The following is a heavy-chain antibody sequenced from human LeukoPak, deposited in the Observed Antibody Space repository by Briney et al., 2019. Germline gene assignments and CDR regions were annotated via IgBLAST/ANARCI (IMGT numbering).Heavy chain of an antibody. CDR3: ARLVTLLDFDY. CDR1: AFIFSGHW. V-gene: IGHV3-48*01. D-gene: IGHD4-23*01. CDR2: ISSSSSTI. Sequence: GGSLRLSCEGSAFIFSGHWMNWVRQAPGKGLEWVSYISSSSSTIYYADSVKGRFTISRDNAKNSLYLQMNSLRAEDTAVYYCARLVTLLDFDYWGQGTLVTVSS. J-gene: IGHJ4*02.